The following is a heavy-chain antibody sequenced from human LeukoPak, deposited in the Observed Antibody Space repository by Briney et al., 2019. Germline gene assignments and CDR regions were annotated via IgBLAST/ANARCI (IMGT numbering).Heavy chain of an antibody. D-gene: IGHD6-6*01. V-gene: IGHV1-18*01. Sequence: ASVKVSCKASGYTFTSYGISWVRQAPGQGLEGMGWISAYNGNTNYAQKLQGRVTITRDMSTSTVYMELSSLRSEDTAVYYCARVGSSSAHHLDAFDIWGQGTMVTVSS. CDR2: ISAYNGNT. CDR1: GYTFTSYG. J-gene: IGHJ3*02. CDR3: ARVGSSSAHHLDAFDI.